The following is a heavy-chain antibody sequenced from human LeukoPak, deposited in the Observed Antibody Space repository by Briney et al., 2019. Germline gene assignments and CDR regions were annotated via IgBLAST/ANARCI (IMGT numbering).Heavy chain of an antibody. Sequence: SETLSLTCTVSGGSISSSSYYWGWIRQPPGKGLEWIGSIYYSGSTYYNPSLKRRVTISVDTSKNQFSLKLSSVTAADTAEYYCARRYYYDSSAAFDIWGQGTMVTVSS. D-gene: IGHD3-22*01. CDR2: IYYSGST. V-gene: IGHV4-39*01. CDR3: ARRYYYDSSAAFDI. CDR1: GGSISSSSYY. J-gene: IGHJ3*02.